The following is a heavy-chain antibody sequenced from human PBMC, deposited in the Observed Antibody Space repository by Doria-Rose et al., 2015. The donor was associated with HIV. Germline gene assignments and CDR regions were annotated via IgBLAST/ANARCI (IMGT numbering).Heavy chain of an antibody. CDR1: GFTFDDYA. V-gene: IGHV3-9*01. Sequence: VQLVQSGGGLVQPGRSLRLSCAASGFTFDDYAMHWVRKAPGKGLEWVSGISWNSGIIGYADPVKGRLTISRDNAKNPLYLHLNRLRADDTAVYYCAKDSGSDQGRDGAFHIWGQGTMVTVSS. D-gene: IGHD5-12*01. CDR3: AKDSGSDQGRDGAFHI. J-gene: IGHJ3*02. CDR2: ISWNSGII.